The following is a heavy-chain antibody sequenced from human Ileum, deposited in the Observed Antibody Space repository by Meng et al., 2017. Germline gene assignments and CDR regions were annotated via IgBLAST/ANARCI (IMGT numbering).Heavy chain of an antibody. Sequence: GGSLRSSFAAPGFTFSNYWLSWVPQAPGKGLEWVANIKPDGSEIYYVDSVKGRFTISRDNAKNSLYLQMHSLRAEDTAVYFCADGRNYHSGSHPWGQGTLVTVSS. CDR3: ADGRNYHSGSHP. CDR2: IKPDGSEI. J-gene: IGHJ5*02. V-gene: IGHV3-7*01. CDR1: GFTFSNYW. D-gene: IGHD2-15*01.